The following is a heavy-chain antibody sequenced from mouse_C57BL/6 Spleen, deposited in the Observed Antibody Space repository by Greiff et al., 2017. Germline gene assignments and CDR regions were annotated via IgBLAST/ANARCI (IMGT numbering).Heavy chain of an antibody. CDR1: GYTFTSYW. J-gene: IGHJ4*01. Sequence: QVQLQQSGAELVKPGASVKLSCKASGYTFTSYWMHWVKQRPGQGLEWIGMIHPNSGSTNYNEKFKSKATLTVDKSSSTAYMQLSSLTSEDSAVYYGAREGGLRYYARDYWGQGTSVTVSS. D-gene: IGHD2-4*01. CDR2: IHPNSGST. CDR3: AREGGLRYYARDY. V-gene: IGHV1-64*01.